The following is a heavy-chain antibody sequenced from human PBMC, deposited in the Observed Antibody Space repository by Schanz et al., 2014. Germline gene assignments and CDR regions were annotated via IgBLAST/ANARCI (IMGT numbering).Heavy chain of an antibody. D-gene: IGHD3-10*01. J-gene: IGHJ4*02. CDR2: IYTDGST. CDR3: ASPALVQGLMPEYYFDY. CDR1: GFTVSKNY. V-gene: IGHV3-66*01. Sequence: EVQLVESGGGLVQPGGSLRLSCAASGFTVSKNYMSWVRQAPGKGLEWVSIIYTDGSTYYADSVRDRFTISRDNSKNTLYLQMNSLRGEDTAVYYCASPALVQGLMPEYYFDYWGQGTLVTVSS.